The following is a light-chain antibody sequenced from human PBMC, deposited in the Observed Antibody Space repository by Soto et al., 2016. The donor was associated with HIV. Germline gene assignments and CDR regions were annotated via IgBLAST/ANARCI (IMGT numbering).Light chain of an antibody. CDR1: NIGRKS. V-gene: IGLV3-21*03. J-gene: IGLJ2*01. CDR3: QVWDSSSDPSVV. Sequence: LTQSPSVSVAPGKTARITCGGNNIGRKSVHWYQQKPGQAPVLVVYDESDRPSGIPERFSASKSGNMATLTISRVEAGDEADYYCQVWDSSSDPSVVFGGGTKLTVL. CDR2: DES.